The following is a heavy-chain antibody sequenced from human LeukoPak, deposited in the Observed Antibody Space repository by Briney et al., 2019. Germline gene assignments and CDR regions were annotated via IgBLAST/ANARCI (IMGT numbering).Heavy chain of an antibody. CDR3: ATSDIVARSCTFGGVIVCDAFDI. CDR1: GYTFTSYG. D-gene: IGHD3-16*02. J-gene: IGHJ3*02. CDR2: ISAYNGNT. V-gene: IGHV1-18*01. Sequence: ASVKVSCKASGYTFTSYGISWVRQAPGQGLEWLEWISAYNGNTNYEQKLQGRVTMTTDTSTSTAYMELRSLRSEDTAVYYCATSDIVARSCTFGGVIVCDAFDIWGLGTMVTVSS.